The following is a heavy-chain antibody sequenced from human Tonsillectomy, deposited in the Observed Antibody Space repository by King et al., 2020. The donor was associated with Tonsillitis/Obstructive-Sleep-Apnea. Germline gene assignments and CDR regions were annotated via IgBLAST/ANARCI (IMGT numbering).Heavy chain of an antibody. CDR1: GGSISSYY. CDR3: ARVRGVWFGELSKYYFDY. D-gene: IGHD3-10*01. Sequence: QLQESGPGLVKPSETLSLTCTVSGGSISSYYWSWIRQTPGKGLEWIGYIYYSGSTNYNPSLKSRVTISVDKSKNQFSLKLSSVTAADTAVYYCARVRGVWFGELSKYYFDYWGQGTLVTVS. J-gene: IGHJ4*02. V-gene: IGHV4-59*12. CDR2: IYYSGST.